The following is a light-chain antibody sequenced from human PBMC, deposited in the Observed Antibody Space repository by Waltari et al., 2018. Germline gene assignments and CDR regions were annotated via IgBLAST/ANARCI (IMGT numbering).Light chain of an antibody. Sequence: QSALTQPASVSGSPGQSITISCTGTSSYVGGYNLVSWHQQHPGKAPKLIIYEVSNRPSGFSNRFSGSKSGNTASLTISGLQAEDEADYYCTSYITTRGDWVFGGGTKLTVL. J-gene: IGLJ3*02. CDR2: EVS. V-gene: IGLV2-14*01. CDR3: TSYITTRGDWV. CDR1: SSYVGGYNL.